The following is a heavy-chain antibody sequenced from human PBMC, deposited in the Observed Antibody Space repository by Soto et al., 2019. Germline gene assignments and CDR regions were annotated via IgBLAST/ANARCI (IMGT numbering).Heavy chain of an antibody. V-gene: IGHV5-51*01. CDR1: GYSFTRYW. J-gene: IGHJ5*02. D-gene: IGHD3-9*01. CDR3: ARHDIVTNPFRGVYFGT. Sequence: GGSLKISCKAPGYSFTRYWIGWVREMPGKGLEGMGLIYPDDSDHRFSPSFQGQVPHPAGKSINNTYLPCSGLKGPGTALYFCARHDIVTNPFRGVYFGTWGQGALVTVSS. CDR2: IYPDDSDH.